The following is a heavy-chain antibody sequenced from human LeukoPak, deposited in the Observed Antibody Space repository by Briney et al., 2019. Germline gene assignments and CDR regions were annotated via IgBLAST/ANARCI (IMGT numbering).Heavy chain of an antibody. Sequence: NPSETLSLTCAVSGGSISSGGYSWSWIRQPPGKGLEWIGSIYYSGSTYYNPSLKSRVTISVDTSKNQFSLKLSSVTAADTAVYYCARLPPPQLLPYYYYYYMDVWGKGTTVTVSS. V-gene: IGHV4-30-2*03. J-gene: IGHJ6*03. CDR1: GGSISSGGYS. D-gene: IGHD2-2*01. CDR3: ARLPPPQLLPYYYYYYMDV. CDR2: IYYSGST.